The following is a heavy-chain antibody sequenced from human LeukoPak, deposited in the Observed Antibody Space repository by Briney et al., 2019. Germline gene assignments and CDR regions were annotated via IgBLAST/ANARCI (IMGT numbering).Heavy chain of an antibody. CDR2: ISAYNGNT. J-gene: IGHJ3*02. V-gene: IGHV1-18*01. CDR1: GYTFTSYG. CDR3: AREDYEQDAFDI. Sequence: ASVKVSCKASGYTFTSYGISWVRQAPGQGLEWMGWISAYNGNTNYAQKLQGRVTMTTDASTSTAYMELRSLRSDDTAVYYCAREDYEQDAFDIWGQGTMVTVSS. D-gene: IGHD3-16*01.